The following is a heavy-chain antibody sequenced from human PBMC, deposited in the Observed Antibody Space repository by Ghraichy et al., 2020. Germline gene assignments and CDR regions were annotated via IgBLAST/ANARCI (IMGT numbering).Heavy chain of an antibody. V-gene: IGHV1-69*04. Sequence: SVKVSCKTSGGTFNKYAISWVRQAPGQGLEWMGRIIHSLGVANYARKFQGRLTITADTSTGTAFMELNSLKSDDTAIYYCAGEGVEWLADSWGQGTPVT. CDR2: IIHSLGVA. J-gene: IGHJ4*02. CDR3: AGEGVEWLADS. D-gene: IGHD6-19*01. CDR1: GGTFNKYA.